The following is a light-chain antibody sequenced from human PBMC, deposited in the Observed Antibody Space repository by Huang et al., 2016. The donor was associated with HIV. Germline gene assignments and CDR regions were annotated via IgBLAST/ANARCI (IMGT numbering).Light chain of an antibody. Sequence: EIVMTQSPGTLSVSPGERATLSCRASQSISSNLAWYQQKPGQSPRLLIYGASIRATVGPVRFSGSGSGTEFTLTISSLQFEDSAVYYCQQYNDWLSLTFGGGTKV. V-gene: IGKV3-15*01. CDR2: GAS. J-gene: IGKJ4*01. CDR1: QSISSN. CDR3: QQYNDWLSLT.